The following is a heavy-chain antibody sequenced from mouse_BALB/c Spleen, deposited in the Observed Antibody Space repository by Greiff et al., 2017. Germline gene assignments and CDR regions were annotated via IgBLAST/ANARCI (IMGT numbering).Heavy chain of an antibody. V-gene: IGHV5-6-5*01. D-gene: IGHD2-3*01. CDR3: ARGYDGYDWYFDV. J-gene: IGHJ1*01. CDR2: ISSGGST. CDR1: GFTFSSYA. Sequence: EVQGVESGGGLVKPGGSLKLSCAASGFTFSSYAMSWVRQTPEKRLEWVASISSGGSTYYPDSVKGRFTISRDNARNILYLQMSSLRSEDTAMYYCARGYDGYDWYFDVWGAGTTVTVSS.